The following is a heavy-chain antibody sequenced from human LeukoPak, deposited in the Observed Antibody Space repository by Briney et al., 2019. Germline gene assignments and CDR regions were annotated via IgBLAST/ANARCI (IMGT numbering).Heavy chain of an antibody. CDR1: GFTFSKSW. D-gene: IGHD3-10*01. CDR3: AKATGSYYNREAFDI. CDR2: VNGDGSYT. J-gene: IGHJ3*02. V-gene: IGHV3-74*01. Sequence: GGSLRLSCAESGFTFSKSWMHWVRQAPGKGLVWVSTVNGDGSYTTYADSVKGRFTISRDNSKNTLYLQMNSLRAEDTAVYYCAKATGSYYNREAFDIWGQGTMVTVSS.